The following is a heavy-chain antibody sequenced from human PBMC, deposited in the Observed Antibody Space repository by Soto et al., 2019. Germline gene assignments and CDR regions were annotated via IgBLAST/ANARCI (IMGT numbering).Heavy chain of an antibody. Sequence: PGGSLRVSWAAAGCNFSSYWRSWVRQAPGKGLEWVANIKQDGSEKYYVDSVKGRFTISRDNAKNSLYLQMNSLRAEDTAVYYCARDSSSPLDYWGQGTLVTVSS. CDR3: ARDSSSPLDY. J-gene: IGHJ4*02. D-gene: IGHD6-6*01. V-gene: IGHV3-7*05. CDR1: GCNFSSYW. CDR2: IKQDGSEK.